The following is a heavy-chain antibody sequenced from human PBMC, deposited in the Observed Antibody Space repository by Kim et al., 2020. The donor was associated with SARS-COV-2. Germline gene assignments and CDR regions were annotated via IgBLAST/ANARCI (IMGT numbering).Heavy chain of an antibody. CDR3: ARGRLRRYCSSTSCGPYYFDY. J-gene: IGHJ4*02. CDR2: INHSGST. V-gene: IGHV4-34*01. CDR1: GGSFSGYY. Sequence: SETLSLTCAVYGGSFSGYYWSWIRQPPGKGLEWIGEINHSGSTNYNPSLKSRVTISVDTSKNQFSLKLSSVTAADTAVYYCARGRLRRYCSSTSCGPYYFDYWGQGTLVTVSS. D-gene: IGHD2-2*01.